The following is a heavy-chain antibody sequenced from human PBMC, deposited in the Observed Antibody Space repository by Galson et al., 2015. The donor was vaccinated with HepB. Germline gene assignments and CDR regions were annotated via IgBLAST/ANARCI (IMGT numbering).Heavy chain of an antibody. CDR3: ARDLASSGYCSGGACYGGDY. CDR1: GFTLSDYY. D-gene: IGHD2-15*01. Sequence: SMRLSCAASGFTLSDYYMDWVRQAPGKGLEWVGRIRDKAHRYTTEYAASVKGRFTVSRDDLKKSLYLQMSSLKTEDTAVYYCARDLASSGYCSGGACYGGDYWGQGTLVTVSS. J-gene: IGHJ4*02. V-gene: IGHV3-72*01. CDR2: IRDKAHRYTT.